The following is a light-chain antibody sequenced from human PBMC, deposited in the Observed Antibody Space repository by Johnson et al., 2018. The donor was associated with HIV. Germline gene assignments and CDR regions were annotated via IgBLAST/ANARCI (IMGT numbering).Light chain of an antibody. J-gene: IGLJ1*01. V-gene: IGLV1-51*01. Sequence: QSVLTQPPSVSAAPGQKVTISCSGSSSNIGKNYVSWYQHLPGTAPKLLIYDNNKRPSGIPDRFPGSKSGTSATLGLTGLQTGDEADYYCGTWDSSLSAGEVFGTGTKVTVL. CDR2: DNN. CDR1: SSNIGKNY. CDR3: GTWDSSLSAGEV.